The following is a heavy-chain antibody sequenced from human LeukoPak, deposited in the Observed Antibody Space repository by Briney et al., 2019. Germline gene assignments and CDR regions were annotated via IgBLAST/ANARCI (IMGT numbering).Heavy chain of an antibody. Sequence: PGGSLKVSCAASGFTFTTYWMNWVRQAPGKGLEWVASIKQDGSEKQYVDSVKGRFTISRDNAKNSLYLYMNSLRVEDTAVYYCARDHFVDGSNSRIFFASWGQGTLVTVSS. D-gene: IGHD5-24*01. CDR3: ARDHFVDGSNSRIFFAS. CDR1: GFTFTTYW. V-gene: IGHV3-7*01. CDR2: IKQDGSEK. J-gene: IGHJ4*02.